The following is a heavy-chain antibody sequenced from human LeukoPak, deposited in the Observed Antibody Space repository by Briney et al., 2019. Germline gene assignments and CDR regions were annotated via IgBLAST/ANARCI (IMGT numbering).Heavy chain of an antibody. CDR3: ARQFLGYCSSTSCHSGDYGMDV. Sequence: GGSLRLSCAASGFTFSSYGMHWVRQAPGKGLEWVAVIWYDGSSKYYADSVKGRFTISRDNSKNTLYLQMNSLRAEDTAVYYCARQFLGYCSSTSCHSGDYGMDVWGKGTTVTVSS. D-gene: IGHD2-2*01. CDR2: IWYDGSSK. J-gene: IGHJ6*04. CDR1: GFTFSSYG. V-gene: IGHV3-33*01.